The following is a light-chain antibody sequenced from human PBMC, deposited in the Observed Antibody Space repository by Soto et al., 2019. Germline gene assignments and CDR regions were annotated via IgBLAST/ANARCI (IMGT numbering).Light chain of an antibody. CDR2: DAS. CDR3: QQYETFSGT. V-gene: IGKV1-5*01. CDR1: QSVSGW. J-gene: IGKJ1*01. Sequence: DIQMTQSPSTLSASVGDTVTVTCRASQSVSGWLAWYQQKPGEAPKLLIYDASAWPRGVPSRFSGSGSGTKFNLTIASLQSYDFATYYCQQYETFSGTFGSGNKVEI.